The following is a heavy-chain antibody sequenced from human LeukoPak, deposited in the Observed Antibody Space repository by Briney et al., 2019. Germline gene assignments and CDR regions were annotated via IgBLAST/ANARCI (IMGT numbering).Heavy chain of an antibody. D-gene: IGHD3-10*01. CDR2: INPNSGGT. V-gene: IGHV1-2*02. Sequence: AALKVSSKASGYTFIGYYMHWVRQAPGHGLEWMGWINPNSGGTNYAQKFQGRVTMTRDTSISTAYMELSRLKSDDTAVYYCATADGSGTDSYYWGQGTLVTVSS. J-gene: IGHJ4*02. CDR3: ATADGSGTDSYY. CDR1: GYTFIGYY.